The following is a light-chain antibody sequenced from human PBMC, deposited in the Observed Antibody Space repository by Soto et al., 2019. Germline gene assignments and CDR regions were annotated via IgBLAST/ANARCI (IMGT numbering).Light chain of an antibody. V-gene: IGLV1-44*01. Sequence: QSALTQPPSASGTPGQTVTISCSGSSSNIGTSSVHWYKHLPGTAPKPLIYTNDQRPSGVPDRFSGSKSGTSASLAISGFQSEDEADYYCAVWDDSLNGHVFGAGTKLTVL. J-gene: IGLJ1*01. CDR1: SSNIGTSS. CDR3: AVWDDSLNGHV. CDR2: TND.